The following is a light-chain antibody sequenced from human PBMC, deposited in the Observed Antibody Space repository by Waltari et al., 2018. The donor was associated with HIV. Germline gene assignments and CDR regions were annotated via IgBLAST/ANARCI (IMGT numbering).Light chain of an antibody. J-gene: IGKJ4*01. CDR1: QSLLHSNGYNY. CDR2: LGS. V-gene: IGKV2-28*01. Sequence: IGMTQSPLSLPVTLGHPASISCRPSQSLLHSNGYNYLDWYLQKPGQSPQLRIYLGSNRASGVPDRFSGRGAGTDFTLKISRVEAEDVGVYYCMQALQTPLTFGGGTKVEIK. CDR3: MQALQTPLT.